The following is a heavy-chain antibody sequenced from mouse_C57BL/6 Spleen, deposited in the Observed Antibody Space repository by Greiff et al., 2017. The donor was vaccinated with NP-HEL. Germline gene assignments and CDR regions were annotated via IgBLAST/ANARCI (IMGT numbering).Heavy chain of an antibody. D-gene: IGHD1-1*01. CDR2: IYPGNSDT. V-gene: IGHV1-5*01. CDR3: TGGGSGVYYGSSYEAMDD. CDR1: GYTFTSYW. Sequence: VQLQQSGTVLARPWASVKMSCKTSGYTFTSYWMHWVKQRPGQGLEWIGAIYPGNSDTSYNQKFKGKAKLTAVTSASTAYMELSSLTNEDSAVYDCTGGGSGVYYGSSYEAMDDWGQGTSVTVSS. J-gene: IGHJ4*01.